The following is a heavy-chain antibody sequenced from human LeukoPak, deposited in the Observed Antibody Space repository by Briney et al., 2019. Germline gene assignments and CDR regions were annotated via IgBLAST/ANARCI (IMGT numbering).Heavy chain of an antibody. Sequence: KPSETLSLTCTVSGGSISSYYWSWIRQPPGKGLEWIGYIYYSGSTNYNPSLKSRVTISVDTSKNQFSLKLSSVTAADTAVYYCARRARSSGWYYYYYMDVWGKGTMVTVSS. CDR1: GGSISSYY. CDR2: IYYSGST. J-gene: IGHJ6*03. V-gene: IGHV4-59*08. D-gene: IGHD6-19*01. CDR3: ARRARSSGWYYYYYMDV.